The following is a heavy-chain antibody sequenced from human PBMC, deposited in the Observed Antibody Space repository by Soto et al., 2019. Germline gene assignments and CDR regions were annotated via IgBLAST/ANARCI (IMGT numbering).Heavy chain of an antibody. CDR2: IKEDGSEK. V-gene: IGHV3-7*01. CDR3: ARDWVSYGENAGLSFDY. CDR1: GFAFSSYW. J-gene: IGHJ4*02. Sequence: EVQLVESGGGLVQPGGSLRLSCAASGFAFSSYWMSWVRQAPGEGLEWVADIKEDGSEKYYVDSVKGRFTISRDNAKNSLFLQMNSLRAEDTAVYYCARDWVSYGENAGLSFDYWGQGTLVTVSS. D-gene: IGHD4-17*01.